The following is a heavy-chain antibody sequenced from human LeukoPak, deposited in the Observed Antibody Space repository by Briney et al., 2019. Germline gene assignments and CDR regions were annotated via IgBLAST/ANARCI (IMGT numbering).Heavy chain of an antibody. V-gene: IGHV1-69*02. CDR1: GYIFTTYY. Sequence: SVKVSCKASGYIFTTYYMHWVRQAPGQGLEWMGRIIPILGIANYAQKFQGRVTITADKSTSTAYMELSSLRSEDTAVYYCARIRTWGQGTLVTVSS. CDR2: IIPILGIA. J-gene: IGHJ4*02. CDR3: ARIRT.